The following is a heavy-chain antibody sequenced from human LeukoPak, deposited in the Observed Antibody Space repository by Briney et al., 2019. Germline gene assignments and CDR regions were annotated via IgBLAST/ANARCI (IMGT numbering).Heavy chain of an antibody. CDR3: ARDHDYSNYVIGY. V-gene: IGHV3-21*01. J-gene: IGHJ4*02. Sequence: PGGSLRLSCAASGFTFSSYSMNWVRQAPGKGLEWVSSISSSSSYIYYADSVKGRFTISRDNAKNSLYLQMNSLRAEDTAVYYCARDHDYSNYVIGYWGQGTLVTVSS. D-gene: IGHD4-11*01. CDR1: GFTFSSYS. CDR2: ISSSSSYI.